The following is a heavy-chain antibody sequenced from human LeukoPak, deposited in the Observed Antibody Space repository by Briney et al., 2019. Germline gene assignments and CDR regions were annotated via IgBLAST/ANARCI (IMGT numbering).Heavy chain of an antibody. Sequence: ASVNVSCKASGYTFTSYAMHWVRQAPGQRLEWMGWINAGNGNTKYSQKFQGRVTITRDTSASTAYMELSSLRSEDTAVYYCARSVSGSGSYLDYWGQGTLVTVSS. D-gene: IGHD3-10*01. CDR2: INAGNGNT. V-gene: IGHV1-3*01. J-gene: IGHJ4*02. CDR3: ARSVSGSGSYLDY. CDR1: GYTFTSYA.